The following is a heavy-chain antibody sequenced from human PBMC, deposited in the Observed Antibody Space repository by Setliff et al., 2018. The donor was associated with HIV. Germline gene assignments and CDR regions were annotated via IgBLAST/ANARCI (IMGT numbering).Heavy chain of an antibody. Sequence: GGSLRLSCAASGFTFSNYPMSWVRQAPGKGLEWVSGISWNRGSIGYADSVKGRFTISRDNAKHSLYLQMESLRAEDTALYYCARGRMGAPPTRYFYYYMDVWGKGTTVTVSS. J-gene: IGHJ6*03. CDR3: ARGRMGAPPTRYFYYYMDV. V-gene: IGHV3-9*01. CDR2: ISWNRGSI. D-gene: IGHD1-26*01. CDR1: GFTFSNYP.